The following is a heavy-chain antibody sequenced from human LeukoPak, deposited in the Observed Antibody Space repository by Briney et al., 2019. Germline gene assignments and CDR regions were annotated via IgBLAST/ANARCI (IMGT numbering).Heavy chain of an antibody. CDR2: ISSSSSYI. D-gene: IGHD5-18*01. Sequence: PGGSLRLSCAASGFTFSSYSMNWVRQAPGKGLEWVSSISSSSSYIYYADSVKGRFTISRDNAKNSLYLQMNSLRAEDTAVYYCASYQNGYSYDFDYWGQGTLVTVSS. V-gene: IGHV3-21*04. CDR1: GFTFSSYS. J-gene: IGHJ4*02. CDR3: ASYQNGYSYDFDY.